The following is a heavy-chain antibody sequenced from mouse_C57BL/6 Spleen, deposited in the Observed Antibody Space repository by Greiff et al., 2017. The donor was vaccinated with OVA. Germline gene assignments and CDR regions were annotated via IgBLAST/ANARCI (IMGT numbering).Heavy chain of an antibody. V-gene: IGHV5-9*01. D-gene: IGHD1-1*01. J-gene: IGHJ3*01. CDR3: ARGITTVGAY. CDR2: ISGGGGNT. CDR1: GFTFSSYT. Sequence: EVMLVESGGGLVKPGGSLKLSCAASGFTFSSYTMSWVRQTPEKRLEWVATISGGGGNTYYPDSVKGRVTISRDNAKNTLYLQMSSLRSEDTALYYCARGITTVGAYWGQGTLVTVSA.